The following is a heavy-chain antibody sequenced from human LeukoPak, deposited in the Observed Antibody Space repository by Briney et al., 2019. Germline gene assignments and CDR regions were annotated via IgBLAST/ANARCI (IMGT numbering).Heavy chain of an antibody. D-gene: IGHD3-10*01. CDR3: ARLRGYSGPKDPFDL. V-gene: IGHV5-51*01. CDR1: EYTFTDYW. J-gene: IGHJ3*01. Sequence: GESLKISCKGSEYTFTDYWIGWVRQMPGKGREWMGIIYPADSDTRYGPSFQGQVTISADKFTTTIYLEWSSLKASDTAMYFCARLRGYSGPKDPFDLWGQGTPVTVSS. CDR2: IYPADSDT.